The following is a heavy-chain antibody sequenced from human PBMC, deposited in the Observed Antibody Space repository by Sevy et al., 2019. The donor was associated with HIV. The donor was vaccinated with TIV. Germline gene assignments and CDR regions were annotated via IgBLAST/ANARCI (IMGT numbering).Heavy chain of an antibody. CDR3: ASNTYNYDSNTYYPVY. V-gene: IGHV3-7*01. J-gene: IGHJ4*02. Sequence: GGSLRLSCVASGFNLSPYWMTWVRQAPGKGLEWVANIKQDGNEKYYVDSVKGRFTVSRDNAKNALYLQMYSLRVEDKAVYFCASNTYNYDSNTYYPVYWGQGTRVTVSS. CDR1: GFNLSPYW. D-gene: IGHD3-22*01. CDR2: IKQDGNEK.